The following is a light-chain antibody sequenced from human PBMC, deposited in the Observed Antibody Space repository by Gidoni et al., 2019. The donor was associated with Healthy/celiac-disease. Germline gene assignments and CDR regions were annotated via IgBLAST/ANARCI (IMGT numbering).Light chain of an antibody. Sequence: DIVMTQSPLSLPVTPGEPASISCRSSQSLLHSNGYNYLDWYLQKPGQSPHLLIYLGSNRASGVPDRFSGGGSGTDFTLKISRVEAEDVGVYYCMQALQAPLFTFGPGTKVDIK. J-gene: IGKJ3*01. CDR3: MQALQAPLFT. CDR1: QSLLHSNGYNY. V-gene: IGKV2-28*01. CDR2: LGS.